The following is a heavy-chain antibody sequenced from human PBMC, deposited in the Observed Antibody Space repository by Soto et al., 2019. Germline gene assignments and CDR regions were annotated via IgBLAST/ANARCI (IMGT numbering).Heavy chain of an antibody. CDR3: ASDSGYDFWSGYGSNFDY. CDR1: GGSISSSSYY. V-gene: IGHV4-39*01. D-gene: IGHD3-3*01. Sequence: SETLSLTCTVSGGSISSSSYYWGWIRQPPGKGLEWIGSIYYSGSTYYNPSLKSRVTISVDTSKNQFSLKLSSVTAADTAVYYCASDSGYDFWSGYGSNFDYWGQGTLVT. J-gene: IGHJ4*02. CDR2: IYYSGST.